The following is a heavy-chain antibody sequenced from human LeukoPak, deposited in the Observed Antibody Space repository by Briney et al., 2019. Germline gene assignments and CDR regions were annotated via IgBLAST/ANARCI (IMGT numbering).Heavy chain of an antibody. V-gene: IGHV4-39*07. J-gene: IGHJ6*03. CDR3: ARDAVGATPYYYYMDV. D-gene: IGHD1-26*01. CDR1: GGSISSSPYY. Sequence: SETLSLTCTVSGGSISSSPYYWGWIRQPPGKGLEWIGSIYHSGSTYYNPSLKSRVTISVDTSKNQFSLKLSSVTAADTAVYYCARDAVGATPYYYYMDVWGKGTTVTVSS. CDR2: IYHSGST.